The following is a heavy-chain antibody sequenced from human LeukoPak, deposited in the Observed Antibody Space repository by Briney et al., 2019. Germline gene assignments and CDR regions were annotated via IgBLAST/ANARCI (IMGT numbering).Heavy chain of an antibody. CDR3: TRHHSGSYHDAFDI. Sequence: GGSLRLSCAASGFTFSGSAIHWVRHASGKGLEWVGRIRSKANSYATAYTASVKGRFTISRDDSKNTAYLQMNSLKTEDTAVYYCTRHHSGSYHDAFDIWGQGTMVTVSS. CDR1: GFTFSGSA. J-gene: IGHJ3*02. CDR2: IRSKANSYAT. V-gene: IGHV3-73*01. D-gene: IGHD1-26*01.